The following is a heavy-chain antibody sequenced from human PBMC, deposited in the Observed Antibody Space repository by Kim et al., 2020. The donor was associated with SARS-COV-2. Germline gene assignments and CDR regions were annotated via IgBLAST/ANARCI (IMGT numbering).Heavy chain of an antibody. V-gene: IGHV1-46*01. CDR3: AGASGITMIVVVTVYGIDV. CDR2: INPSGGST. CDR1: GYTFTSYY. D-gene: IGHD3-22*01. Sequence: ASVKVSCKASGYTFTSYYMHWVRQAPGQGLEWMGIINPSGGSTSYAQKFQGRVTMTRDTSTSTVYMELSSLRSEDTAVYYCAGASGITMIVVVTVYGIDVWGQGTTVTVSS. J-gene: IGHJ6*02.